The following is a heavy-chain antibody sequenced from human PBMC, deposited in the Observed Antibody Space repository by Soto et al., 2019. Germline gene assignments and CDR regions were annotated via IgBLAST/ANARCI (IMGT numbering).Heavy chain of an antibody. D-gene: IGHD6-6*01. CDR2: IKQDGSEK. V-gene: IGHV3-7*01. Sequence: GGSLRLSCAASGFTFSSYWMSWVRQAPGKGLEWVANIKQDGSEKYYVDSVKGRFTISRDNAKNSLYLQMNSLRAEDTAVYYCARGSSSSDDAFDIWGQGTMVTVSS. J-gene: IGHJ3*02. CDR3: ARGSSSSDDAFDI. CDR1: GFTFSSYW.